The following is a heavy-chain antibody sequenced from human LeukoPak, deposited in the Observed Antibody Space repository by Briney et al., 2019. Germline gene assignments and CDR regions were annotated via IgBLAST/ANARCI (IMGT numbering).Heavy chain of an antibody. CDR2: ISAYNGNT. J-gene: IGHJ3*02. CDR3: ARDWDIVVVPAANSLDAFDI. D-gene: IGHD2-2*01. V-gene: IGHV1-18*01. Sequence: ASVKVSCKASGYTFTSYGISWVRQAPGQGLEWMGWISAYNGNTNYAQKLQGRVTMTTDTSTSTAYMELRSLRSDDTAVYYCARDWDIVVVPAANSLDAFDIWGQGTMVTVSS. CDR1: GYTFTSYG.